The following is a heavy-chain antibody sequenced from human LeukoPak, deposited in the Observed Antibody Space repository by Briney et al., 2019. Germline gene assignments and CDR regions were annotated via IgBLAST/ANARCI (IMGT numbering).Heavy chain of an antibody. Sequence: ASVKVSCKASGYTFTGYYMHWVRQAPGQGLEWMGWINPNSGGTNYAQKFQGRVTMTRDTSISTAYMELSRLRSDDTAVYYCASPRDPDSSGWSLIDPGGAFDIWGQGTMVTVSS. CDR1: GYTFTGYY. CDR2: INPNSGGT. D-gene: IGHD6-19*01. J-gene: IGHJ3*02. CDR3: ASPRDPDSSGWSLIDPGGAFDI. V-gene: IGHV1-2*02.